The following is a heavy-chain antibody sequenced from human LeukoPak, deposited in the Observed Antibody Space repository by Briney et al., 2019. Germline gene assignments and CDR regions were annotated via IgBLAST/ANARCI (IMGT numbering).Heavy chain of an antibody. J-gene: IGHJ4*02. D-gene: IGHD6-13*01. Sequence: PGGSLRLSCAASGFTFSSYGMHWVRQAPGKGLEWVAFIRYDGSNKYYADSVKGRFTISRDNSKNTLYLQMNSLRAEDTAVYYCAKDFVTSSSWFLPKYWGQGTLVTVSS. CDR1: GFTFSSYG. CDR2: IRYDGSNK. CDR3: AKDFVTSSSWFLPKY. V-gene: IGHV3-30*02.